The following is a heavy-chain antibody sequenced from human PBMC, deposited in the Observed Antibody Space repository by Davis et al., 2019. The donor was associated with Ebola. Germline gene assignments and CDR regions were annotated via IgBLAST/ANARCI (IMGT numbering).Heavy chain of an antibody. Sequence: AASVKVSCKASGYTFTSYAMNWVRQAPGQGLEWMGWINTNTGNPTYAQGFTGRFVFSLDTSVSTAYLQISSLKAEDTAVYYCARVGSGSSWRGYYGMDVWGQGTTVTVSS. CDR2: INTNTGNP. CDR3: ARVGSGSSWRGYYGMDV. V-gene: IGHV7-4-1*02. J-gene: IGHJ6*02. D-gene: IGHD6-13*01. CDR1: GYTFTSYA.